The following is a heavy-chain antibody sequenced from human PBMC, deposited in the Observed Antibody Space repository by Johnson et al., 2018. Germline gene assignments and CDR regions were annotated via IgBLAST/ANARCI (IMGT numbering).Heavy chain of an antibody. V-gene: IGHV3-23*04. Sequence: EVQLVESGGGLVQPGGSLRLSCAASGFTFSSYAMSWVRQAPGQGLEWVSAISGSGGSTYYADSVKGRFTISRDNSKNTLYLQMNSLRAEDTAVSYRAKVSSYYYDGMDVWGQGTTVTVSS. CDR2: ISGSGGST. CDR3: AKVSSYYYDGMDV. J-gene: IGHJ6*02. CDR1: GFTFSSYA.